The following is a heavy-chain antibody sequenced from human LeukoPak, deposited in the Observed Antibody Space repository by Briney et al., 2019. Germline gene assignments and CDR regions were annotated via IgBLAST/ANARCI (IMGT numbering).Heavy chain of an antibody. D-gene: IGHD2-15*01. Sequence: GGSLRLSCAASGFTFSSFALSWVRQAPGKGLEWVAVISYDGSNKYYADSVKGRFTISRDNSKNTLYLQMNSLRAEDTAVYYCARESRSTSCYSGCYFDYWGQGTLVTVSS. J-gene: IGHJ4*02. CDR3: ARESRSTSCYSGCYFDY. CDR2: ISYDGSNK. V-gene: IGHV3-30-3*01. CDR1: GFTFSSFA.